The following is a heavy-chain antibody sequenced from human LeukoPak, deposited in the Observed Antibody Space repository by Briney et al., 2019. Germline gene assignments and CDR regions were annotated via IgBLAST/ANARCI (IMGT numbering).Heavy chain of an antibody. V-gene: IGHV4-39*01. D-gene: IGHD3-9*01. CDR1: GGSISSSSYY. J-gene: IGHJ4*02. CDR3: ARLRYDILTGCFDY. Sequence: PSETLSLTGTVSGGSISSSSYYWGWIRQPPGKGLEWIGSVSNSGSKHYNPSLKSRVTVFVDTSKNQFSLRLSSVTAADTAVYYCARLRYDILTGCFDYWGQGTLVTVSS. CDR2: VSNSGSK.